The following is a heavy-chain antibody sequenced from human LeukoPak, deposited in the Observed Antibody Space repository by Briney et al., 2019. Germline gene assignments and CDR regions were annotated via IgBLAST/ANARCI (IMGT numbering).Heavy chain of an antibody. Sequence: SVKVSCKASGGTFNNNEISWVRRAPGQGLEWVGNIITLLGKTTYAQRFEGRVTITADESTSTAYMELSSLRSEDTAVYYCARSRQGDAFDIWGQGTMVTVSS. V-gene: IGHV1-69*11. CDR1: GGTFNNNE. CDR3: ARSRQGDAFDI. J-gene: IGHJ3*02. CDR2: IITLLGKT. D-gene: IGHD2-2*01.